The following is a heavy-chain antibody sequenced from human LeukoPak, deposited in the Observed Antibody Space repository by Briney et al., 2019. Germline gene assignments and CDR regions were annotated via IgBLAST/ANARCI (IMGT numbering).Heavy chain of an antibody. J-gene: IGHJ2*01. CDR1: GFAFSSND. CDR2: IWYDGSDK. V-gene: IGHV3-33*01. CDR3: ERGRGRYWYFDL. Sequence: TGGSLRLSCSASGFAFSSNDMHWVRQAPGKGLEWVAVIWYDGSDKYYADFVKGRFTISRDNYKNPLYLQMNSLRAEDTAVYYCERGRGRYWYFDLWGRGTLVTVSS. D-gene: IGHD2-15*01.